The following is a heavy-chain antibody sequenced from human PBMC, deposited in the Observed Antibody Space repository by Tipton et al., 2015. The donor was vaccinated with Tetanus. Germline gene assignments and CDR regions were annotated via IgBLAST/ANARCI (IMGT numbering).Heavy chain of an antibody. CDR3: ARWDYGAFFRH. CDR2: MTNTGSAF. V-gene: IGHV3-11*01. Sequence: SLRLSYTASGFPFSDYYVAWIRQAPGKGLEWIAYMTNTGSAFYYADSVKGRFTISRDNGKSSLFLQMNSLRHDDTAVYYCARWDYGAFFRHWGQGTQVTVSS. CDR1: GFPFSDYY. J-gene: IGHJ1*01. D-gene: IGHD4-17*01.